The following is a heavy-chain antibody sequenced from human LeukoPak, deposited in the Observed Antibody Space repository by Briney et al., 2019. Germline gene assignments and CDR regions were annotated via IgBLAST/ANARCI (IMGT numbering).Heavy chain of an antibody. J-gene: IGHJ4*02. V-gene: IGHV3-74*01. CDR1: GFTFSSYW. CDR2: IDSDGRTT. CDR3: ARGGSSGWYGDPFDY. D-gene: IGHD6-19*01. Sequence: PGGSRRLSCVASGFTFSSYWMHWVRQAPGKGLVWVSRIDSDGRTTNYADSVKGRFTISRDNAKNTLYLQMNSLRAEDTAVYYCARGGSSGWYGDPFDYWGQGTLVTVSS.